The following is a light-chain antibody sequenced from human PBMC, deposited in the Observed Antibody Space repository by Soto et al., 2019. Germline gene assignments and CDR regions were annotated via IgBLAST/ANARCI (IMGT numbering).Light chain of an antibody. CDR1: QSISSW. V-gene: IGKV1-5*01. J-gene: IGKJ4*01. CDR3: QQYNRYSLT. CDR2: DAS. Sequence: DIQMTQSPSTLWASVGDRVTITYRASQSISSWLAWYQQKPGKAPKLLIYDASSLESGVPSRFSGSGSDTEFTLTINNLQPDDFATYHSQQYNRYSLTFGGGTKVEIK.